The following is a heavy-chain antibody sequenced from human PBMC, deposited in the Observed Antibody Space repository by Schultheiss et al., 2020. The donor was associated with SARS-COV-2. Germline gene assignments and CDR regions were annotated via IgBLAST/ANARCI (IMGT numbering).Heavy chain of an antibody. CDR3: ARGRGIFGVVTANWFDP. CDR2: INHSGST. V-gene: IGHV4-34*01. CDR1: GGSFSVYY. Sequence: SETLSLTCAVYGGSFSVYYWSWIRQPPGKGLEWIGEINHSGSTNYNPSLKSRVTISVDTSKNQFSLKLSSVTAADTAVYYCARGRGIFGVVTANWFDPWGQGTLVTVSS. D-gene: IGHD3-3*01. J-gene: IGHJ5*02.